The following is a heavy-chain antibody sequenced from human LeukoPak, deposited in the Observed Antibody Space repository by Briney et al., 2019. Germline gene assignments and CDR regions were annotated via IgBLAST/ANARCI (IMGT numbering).Heavy chain of an antibody. V-gene: IGHV4-4*07. Sequence: PSETLSLTCTVSGGSISSYYWSWIRQPAGKGLEWIGRIHTSGSTNFNPSLQSRVTISVDKSKSQFSLKLNSVTAADTAVYYCARGPYSSGWYGFDYWGQGTLVTVSS. CDR1: GGSISSYY. J-gene: IGHJ4*02. CDR3: ARGPYSSGWYGFDY. D-gene: IGHD6-19*01. CDR2: IHTSGST.